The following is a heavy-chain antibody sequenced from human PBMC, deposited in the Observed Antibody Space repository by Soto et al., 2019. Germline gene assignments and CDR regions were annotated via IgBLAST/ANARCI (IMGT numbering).Heavy chain of an antibody. CDR3: ARDPAP. Sequence: SETLSLTCTVSGGSITRGGYYWSWIRQHPGKGLEWIGYIYNSGTTYYNPSLKSRVTISVDTSKNQFSLRLTSVTAADTAVYYCARDPAPWGQGTLVTAPQ. J-gene: IGHJ5*02. CDR1: GGSITRGGYY. V-gene: IGHV4-31*03. CDR2: IYNSGTT.